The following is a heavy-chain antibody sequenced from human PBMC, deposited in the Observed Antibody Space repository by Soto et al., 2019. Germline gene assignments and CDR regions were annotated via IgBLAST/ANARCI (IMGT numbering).Heavy chain of an antibody. J-gene: IGHJ4*02. CDR1: GYTFTSYG. CDR3: AXXXXXXXSSGYYSV. Sequence: QVQLVQSGAEVKKPGASVKVSCKASGYTFTSYGISWVRQAPGQGLEWMGWISAYNGNTNYAQKLQGRVTMTKDTXXXXXXXXXXXXXXXXXXXXXXAXXXXXXXSSGYYSVWGQGTLVTVSS. CDR2: ISAYNGNT. D-gene: IGHD3-22*01. V-gene: IGHV1-18*01.